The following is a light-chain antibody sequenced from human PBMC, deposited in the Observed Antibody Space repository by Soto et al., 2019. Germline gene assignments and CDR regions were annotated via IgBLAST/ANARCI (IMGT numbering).Light chain of an antibody. Sequence: PGERATLSCRASQSVSSNLAWYQQKPGQAPRLLIYGASTRATGIPARFSGSGSGTEFTLTISSLQSEDFAVYYCQQYNNWPGTFGQGTKV. CDR1: QSVSSN. CDR2: GAS. J-gene: IGKJ1*01. CDR3: QQYNNWPGT. V-gene: IGKV3-15*01.